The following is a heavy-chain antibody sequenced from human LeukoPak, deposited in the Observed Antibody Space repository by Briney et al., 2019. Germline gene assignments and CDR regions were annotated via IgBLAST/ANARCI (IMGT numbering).Heavy chain of an antibody. CDR2: IYTSGST. Sequence: SETLSLTCTVSGGSISSYYWSWIRQPAGRGLEWIGRIYTSGSTNYNPSLKSRVTMSVDTSKNQFSLKLSSVTAADTAVYYCARDGAWGYSGCDYVYWGQGTLVTVSS. V-gene: IGHV4-4*07. J-gene: IGHJ4*02. CDR1: GGSISSYY. D-gene: IGHD5-12*01. CDR3: ARDGAWGYSGCDYVY.